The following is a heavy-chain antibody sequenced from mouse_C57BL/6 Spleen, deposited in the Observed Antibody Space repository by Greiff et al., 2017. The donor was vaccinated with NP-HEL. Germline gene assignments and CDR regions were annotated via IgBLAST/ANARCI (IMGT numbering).Heavy chain of an antibody. V-gene: IGHV1-50*01. CDR2: IDPSDSYT. Sequence: QVQLQQPGAELVKPGASVKLSCKASGYTFTSYWMQWVKQRPGQGLEWIGEIDPSDSYTNYNQKFKGKATLTVDTSSSTAYMQLSSLTSEDSAVYYCARKGDGYSFDYWGQGTTLTVSS. D-gene: IGHD2-3*01. CDR1: GYTFTSYW. J-gene: IGHJ2*01. CDR3: ARKGDGYSFDY.